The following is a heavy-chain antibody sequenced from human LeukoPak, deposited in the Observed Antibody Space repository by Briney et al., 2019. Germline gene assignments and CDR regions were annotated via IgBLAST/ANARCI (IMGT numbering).Heavy chain of an antibody. Sequence: GRSLRLSCAASGFTFINYGIHWVRQAPGKGLEWVAVIWYDGTDKYYADSVKGRFTVSRDNSKNTLYLQMNSLRGEDTAVYYCARDGRAVNPFNASDIWGQGTVVTVSS. V-gene: IGHV3-33*01. D-gene: IGHD4-17*01. CDR3: ARDGRAVNPFNASDI. CDR2: IWYDGTDK. J-gene: IGHJ3*02. CDR1: GFTFINYG.